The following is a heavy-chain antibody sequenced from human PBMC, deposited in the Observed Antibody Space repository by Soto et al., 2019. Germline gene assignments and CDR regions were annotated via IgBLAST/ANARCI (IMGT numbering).Heavy chain of an antibody. D-gene: IGHD3-10*01. CDR1: GFTFSSYS. CDR2: ISSSSSYI. Sequence: PGGSLRLSCAASGFTFSSYSMNWVRQAPGKGLEWVSSISSSSSYIYYADSVKGRFTISRDNAKNSLYLQMNSLRAEDTAVYYCARALYVLLWFGERPYGMDVWGQGTTVTVSS. J-gene: IGHJ6*02. V-gene: IGHV3-21*01. CDR3: ARALYVLLWFGERPYGMDV.